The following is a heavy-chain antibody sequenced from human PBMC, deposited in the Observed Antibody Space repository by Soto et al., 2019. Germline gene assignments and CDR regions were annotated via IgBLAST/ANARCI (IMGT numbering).Heavy chain of an antibody. D-gene: IGHD5-12*01. V-gene: IGHV4-38-2*01. CDR2: IYHSGST. CDR3: ARVRGYSGYDSFDY. J-gene: IGHJ4*02. Sequence: PSETLSLTCAVSGYSISSGYYWGWIRQPPGKGLEWIGSIYHSGSTYYNPSLKSRVTISVDTSKNQFSLKLSSVTAADTAVYYCARVRGYSGYDSFDYWGQGTLVTV. CDR1: GYSISSGYY.